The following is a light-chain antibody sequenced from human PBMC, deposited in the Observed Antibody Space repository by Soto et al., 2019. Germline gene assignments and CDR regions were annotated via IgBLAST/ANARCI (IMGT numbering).Light chain of an antibody. J-gene: IGKJ1*01. V-gene: IGKV1-39*01. Sequence: DIQMTQSPSSLSASVGDRVTITCRASQSVTKYLNWYQQKPGKAPRLLIYAASNLQSGVPSRFSGSGSGTDFTLTISSLQPEDLATYYSQHNYQNPPWTFGPGTMVEIK. CDR2: AAS. CDR3: QHNYQNPPWT. CDR1: QSVTKY.